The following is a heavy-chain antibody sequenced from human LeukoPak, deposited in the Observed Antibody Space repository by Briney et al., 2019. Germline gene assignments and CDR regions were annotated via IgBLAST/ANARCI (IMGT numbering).Heavy chain of an antibody. Sequence: GGTLRLSCAASGFTFSSYGMSWVRQAPGKGLEWVSAISGSGGSTYYADSVKGRFTISRDNSKNTLYLQMNSLRAEDTAVYYCAKIAAAGTYYYYYYYMDVWGKGTTVTISS. V-gene: IGHV3-23*01. D-gene: IGHD6-13*01. CDR1: GFTFSSYG. CDR2: ISGSGGST. CDR3: AKIAAAGTYYYYYYYMDV. J-gene: IGHJ6*03.